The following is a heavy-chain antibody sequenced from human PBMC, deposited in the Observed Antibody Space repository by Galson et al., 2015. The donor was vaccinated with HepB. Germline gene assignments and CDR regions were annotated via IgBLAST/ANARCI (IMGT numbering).Heavy chain of an antibody. CDR2: ISYDGSNK. D-gene: IGHD3-22*01. CDR3: AKDIGHYYDSSGYYLGTVDY. CDR1: GFTFSSYG. J-gene: IGHJ4*02. Sequence: SLRLSCAASGFTFSSYGMHWVRQAPGKGLEWVAVISYDGSNKYYAGSVKDRFTISRDNSKNTLYLQMNSLRAEDTAVYYCAKDIGHYYDSSGYYLGTVDYWGQGTLVTVSS. V-gene: IGHV3-30*18.